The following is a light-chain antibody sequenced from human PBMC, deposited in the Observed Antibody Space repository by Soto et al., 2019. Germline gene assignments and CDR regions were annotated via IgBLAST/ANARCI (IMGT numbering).Light chain of an antibody. J-gene: IGLJ2*01. CDR1: RSDIGGYDF. CDR3: SSYAGSNNLG. V-gene: IGLV2-8*01. Sequence: QSALTQPPSASGSPGQSVTISCTGSRSDIGGYDFVSWYQQHPDKAHKLMIFEVTKRPSGVSDRFSGSKSGNPASLTVSGLQADDDADDYCSSYAGSNNLGFGGGTKLTVL. CDR2: EVT.